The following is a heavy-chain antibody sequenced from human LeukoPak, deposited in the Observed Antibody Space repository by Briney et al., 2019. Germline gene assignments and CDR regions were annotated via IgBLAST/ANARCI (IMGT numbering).Heavy chain of an antibody. V-gene: IGHV4-39*07. Sequence: SETLSLTCTVSGASISSGNYYWGWIRQPPGKGLEWLGSIYYSGDTYNNPPLKSRVTISVDTAKSQFSLRLTSMTAADTAVYYCARAAQQSQGYYYYYYMDVWGKGTTVTVSS. J-gene: IGHJ6*03. CDR2: IYYSGDT. CDR3: ARAAQQSQGYYYYYYMDV. D-gene: IGHD6-13*01. CDR1: GASISSGNYY.